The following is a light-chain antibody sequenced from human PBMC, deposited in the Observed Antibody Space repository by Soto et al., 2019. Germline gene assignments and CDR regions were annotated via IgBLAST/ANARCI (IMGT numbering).Light chain of an antibody. V-gene: IGKV3-11*01. CDR1: QSVATY. Sequence: EIVLTQSPATLSLSPGEIATLSCGASQSVATYLAWYQQKPGQAPRLLIYDASHRATGIPARFSGSGSGTDFTLTISSLEPEDFAVYYCQQRRNWPPITFGQGTRLEIK. J-gene: IGKJ5*01. CDR2: DAS. CDR3: QQRRNWPPIT.